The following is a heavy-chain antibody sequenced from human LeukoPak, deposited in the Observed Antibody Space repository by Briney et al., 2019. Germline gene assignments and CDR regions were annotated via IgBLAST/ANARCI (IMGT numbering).Heavy chain of an antibody. V-gene: IGHV4-59*08. Sequence: SETLSLTCTVSGDSMSSYYWNWIRQPPGKGLEWIGYIYYGGSTNYNPSLKSRITISVDTSNNQFSLKLSSVTAADTAVYYCARLLGSSYYYYGLDVWGQGTTVTVSS. CDR1: GDSMSSYY. CDR3: ARLLGSSYYYYGLDV. D-gene: IGHD6-13*01. CDR2: IYYGGST. J-gene: IGHJ6*02.